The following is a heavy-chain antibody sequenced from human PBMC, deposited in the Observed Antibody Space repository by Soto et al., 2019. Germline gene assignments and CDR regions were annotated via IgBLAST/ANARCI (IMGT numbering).Heavy chain of an antibody. CDR1: GDSVSRNSAG. CDR2: TYYRSKLYY. CDR3: ARGEQYSGRIFDY. V-gene: IGHV6-1*01. Sequence: PSQTLSLTFAITGDSVSRNSAGWSCVSQSPSRGLEWLGRTYYRSKLYYEYAVSVRGRITINPDTSKNQYSLQLNSVTPEDTAVYFCARGEQYSGRIFDYWGQGTLVTVPQ. J-gene: IGHJ4*01. D-gene: IGHD1-26*01.